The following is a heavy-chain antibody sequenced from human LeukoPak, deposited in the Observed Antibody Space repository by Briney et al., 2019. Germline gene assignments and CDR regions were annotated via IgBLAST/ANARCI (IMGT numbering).Heavy chain of an antibody. D-gene: IGHD3-9*01. Sequence: PSETLSLTCAVYGGSFSGYYWSWIRQPPGKGLEWIGEINHSGSTNYNPSLKSRVTISVDTSKNQFSLKLSSVTAADTAVYYCARFRRNYDILTGYYTSYYMDVWGKGTTVTVSS. J-gene: IGHJ6*03. CDR2: INHSGST. CDR3: ARFRRNYDILTGYYTSYYMDV. CDR1: GGSFSGYY. V-gene: IGHV4-34*01.